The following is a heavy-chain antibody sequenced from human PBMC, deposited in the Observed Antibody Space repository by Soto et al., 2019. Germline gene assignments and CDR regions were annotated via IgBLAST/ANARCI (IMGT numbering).Heavy chain of an antibody. CDR3: ARDIESVTAKHFFYYYAMDV. D-gene: IGHD2-8*01. CDR2: INPKSGGT. CDR1: GYSFTDYH. V-gene: IGHV1-2*04. J-gene: IGHJ6*02. Sequence: ASVKVSCKASGYSFTDYHIHWVRQAPGQGLEWLGRINPKSGGTSTAQKFQGWVTMTTDTSTSTAYMELRGLTFDDTAVYYCARDIESVTAKHFFYYYAMDVWGQGTTVTVSS.